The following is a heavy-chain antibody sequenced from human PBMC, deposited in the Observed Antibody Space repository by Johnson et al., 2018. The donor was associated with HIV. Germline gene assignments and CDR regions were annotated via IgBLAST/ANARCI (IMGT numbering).Heavy chain of an antibody. J-gene: IGHJ3*02. D-gene: IGHD6-13*01. Sequence: VQLVESGGGLVQPGGSLRLSCAASEFTFNTYWMSWVRQAPGKGLEWVANIKQDGSEKYYVDSVKGRFTISRDNSKNTLYLQMNSLRAEDTAVYYCAKGIAAAASGAFDIWGQGTMVTVSS. CDR2: IKQDGSEK. V-gene: IGHV3-7*04. CDR1: EFTFNTYW. CDR3: AKGIAAAASGAFDI.